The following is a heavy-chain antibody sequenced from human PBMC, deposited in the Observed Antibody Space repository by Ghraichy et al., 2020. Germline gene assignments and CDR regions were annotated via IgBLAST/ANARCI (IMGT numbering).Heavy chain of an antibody. V-gene: IGHV3-23*01. CDR3: AKDVKLVRPLYYFDY. CDR1: GFTFSSYA. CDR2: ISGSGGNT. D-gene: IGHD3-10*01. Sequence: GGSLRLSCAASGFTFSSYAMSWVRQAPGKGLEWVSGISGSGGNTYYADSVKGRFTISRDNSENTLYLQMNSLRAEDTAVYYCAKDVKLVRPLYYFDYWGQGTLVTVSS. J-gene: IGHJ4*02.